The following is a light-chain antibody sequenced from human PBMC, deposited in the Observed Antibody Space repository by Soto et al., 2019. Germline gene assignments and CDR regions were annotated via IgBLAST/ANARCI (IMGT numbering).Light chain of an antibody. Sequence: QSALTQPASVSGSPGQSITISCTGTSSDVGGYNYVSWYQQHPGKAPKLMIYDVSNRPSGVSNRFSGSKSGNTASLTISGLQAEDEAAYYCGSYTSSSTLVFGGGTKVTVL. CDR3: GSYTSSSTLV. V-gene: IGLV2-14*01. CDR1: SSDVGGYNY. J-gene: IGLJ3*02. CDR2: DVS.